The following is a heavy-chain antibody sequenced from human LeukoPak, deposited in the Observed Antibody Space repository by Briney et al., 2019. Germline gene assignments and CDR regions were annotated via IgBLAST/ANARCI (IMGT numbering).Heavy chain of an antibody. CDR2: INPSGGNT. Sequence: ASVKVSCKASGYTFNDYYIHWVRQAPGQGLEWMGLINPSGGNTNYAQNFQGRVTMTRDTSISTAYMELSRLRSDDTAVYYCARDLRGYDYYFDYWGQGTLVTVSS. CDR3: ARDLRGYDYYFDY. J-gene: IGHJ4*02. D-gene: IGHD5-12*01. CDR1: GYTFNDYY. V-gene: IGHV1-2*02.